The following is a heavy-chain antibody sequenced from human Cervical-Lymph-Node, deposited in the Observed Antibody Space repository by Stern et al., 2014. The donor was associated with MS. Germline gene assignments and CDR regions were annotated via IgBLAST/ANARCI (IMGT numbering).Heavy chain of an antibody. CDR1: GFTFSSYS. V-gene: IGHV3-21*01. CDR2: ISSSSSYI. Sequence: EVQLVESGGGLVKPGGSLRLSCAASGFTFSSYSMNWVRQAPGKGLEWVSSISSSSSYIYYADSVKGRFTISRDNAKNSLYLQMNSLRAEDTAVYYCARDEGLAVAGTTPDYWGQGTLVTVSS. J-gene: IGHJ4*02. CDR3: ARDEGLAVAGTTPDY. D-gene: IGHD6-19*01.